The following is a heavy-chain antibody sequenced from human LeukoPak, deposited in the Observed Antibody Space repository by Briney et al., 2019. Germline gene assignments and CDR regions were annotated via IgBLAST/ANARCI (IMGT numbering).Heavy chain of an antibody. J-gene: IGHJ4*02. Sequence: ASVKVSCKASGYTFTSYDINWLRQASGQGLEWMGWMNPNSGNTGYAQKFQGRFTMTWDTSITTAYMELSSLRSEDTAVYYCAREYRHQPDWGQGTLVTVSS. CDR3: AREYRHQPD. D-gene: IGHD5-12*01. V-gene: IGHV1-8*01. CDR2: MNPNSGNT. CDR1: GYTFTSYD.